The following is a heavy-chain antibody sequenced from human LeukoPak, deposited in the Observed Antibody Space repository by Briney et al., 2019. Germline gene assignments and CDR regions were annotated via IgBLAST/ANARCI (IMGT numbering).Heavy chain of an antibody. CDR2: IIPIFGTA. CDR3: ARDPTGIAVAGTRDDAFDI. J-gene: IGHJ3*02. D-gene: IGHD6-19*01. CDR1: GGTFSSYA. V-gene: IGHV1-69*13. Sequence: GASVTVSCKASGGTFSSYAISWVRQAPGQGLEWMGGIIPIFGTANYAQKFQGRVTITADESTSTAYMELSSLRSEDTAVYYCARDPTGIAVAGTRDDAFDIWGQGTMVTVSS.